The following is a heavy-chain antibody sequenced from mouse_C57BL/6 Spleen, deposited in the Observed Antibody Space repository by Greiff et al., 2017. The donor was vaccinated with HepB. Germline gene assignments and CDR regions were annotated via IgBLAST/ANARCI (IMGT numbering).Heavy chain of an antibody. CDR2: ISSGGDYI. J-gene: IGHJ4*01. V-gene: IGHV5-9-1*02. CDR1: GFTFSSYA. D-gene: IGHD4-1*01. Sequence: EVMLVESGEGLVKPGGSLKLSCAASGFTFSSYAMSWVRQTPEKRLEWVAYISSGGDYIYYADTVKGRFTISRDNARNTLYLQMSSLKSEDTAMYYCTRGLGDDGYAMDYWGQGTSVTVSS. CDR3: TRGLGDDGYAMDY.